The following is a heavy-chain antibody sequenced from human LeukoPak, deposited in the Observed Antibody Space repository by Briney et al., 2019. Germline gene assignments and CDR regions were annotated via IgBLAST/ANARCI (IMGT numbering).Heavy chain of an antibody. CDR1: GFTFGSYA. V-gene: IGHV3-23*01. D-gene: IGHD2-8*01. J-gene: IGHJ1*01. CDR3: AQHGLNFGGYFQH. Sequence: PGGSLRLSCAASGFTFGSYAMSWVRQAPGKGLEWVSATSGSGVATYYADSVKGRFTISRDNSKNTLYLQMNSLRAEDTAVYYCAQHGLNFGGYFQHWGQGTLVTVSS. CDR2: TSGSGVAT.